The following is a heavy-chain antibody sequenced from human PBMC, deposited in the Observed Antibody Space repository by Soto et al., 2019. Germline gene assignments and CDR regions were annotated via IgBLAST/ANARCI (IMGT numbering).Heavy chain of an antibody. Sequence: EVQMLESGGGLVQRGGSLRLSCAAAGFTFSSDAMSWVRQAPGKGLECVSTISGSGGSTYYADSVKGRLTISRDNSKNTLYLQTNSLRAEDTAVYYCAKRPSSVAGPSLDYWGQGTLVTVSS. CDR2: ISGSGGST. V-gene: IGHV3-23*01. J-gene: IGHJ4*02. CDR1: GFTFSSDA. CDR3: AKRPSSVAGPSLDY. D-gene: IGHD6-19*01.